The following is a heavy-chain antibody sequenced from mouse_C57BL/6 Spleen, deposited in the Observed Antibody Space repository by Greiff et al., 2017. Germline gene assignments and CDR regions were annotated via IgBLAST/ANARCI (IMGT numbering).Heavy chain of an antibody. CDR3: ARPSSSYPYYYAMDY. Sequence: EVHLVESGGGLVKPGGSLKLSCAASGFTFSDYGMHWVRQAPEKGLEWVAYISSGSSTIYYADTVKGRFTISRDNAKNTLFLQMTSLRSEGTAMYYCARPSSSYPYYYAMDYWGQGTSVTVSS. CDR2: ISSGSSTI. D-gene: IGHD1-1*01. V-gene: IGHV5-17*01. CDR1: GFTFSDYG. J-gene: IGHJ4*01.